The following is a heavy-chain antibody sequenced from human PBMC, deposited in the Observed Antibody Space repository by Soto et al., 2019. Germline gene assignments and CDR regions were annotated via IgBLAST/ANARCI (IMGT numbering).Heavy chain of an antibody. Sequence: SPKLACAASGFTLRNYVMNWVRQAPGKGLEWISKISGSNNNIYYADSVRGRFTISRDNAKNSLYLQMNSLRAEDTAIYYCASERLCGADCYFFDNWGQGTQVTVTS. CDR1: GFTLRNYV. J-gene: IGHJ4*02. CDR2: ISGSNNNI. D-gene: IGHD2-21*02. V-gene: IGHV3-48*03. CDR3: ASERLCGADCYFFDN.